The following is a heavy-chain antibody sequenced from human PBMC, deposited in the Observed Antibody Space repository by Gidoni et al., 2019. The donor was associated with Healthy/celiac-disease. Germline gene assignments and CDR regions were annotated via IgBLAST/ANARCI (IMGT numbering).Heavy chain of an antibody. CDR3: AKDGPVVVAAFDY. CDR1: GFTFSSDA. V-gene: IGHV3-23*01. CDR2: ISGSGGST. Sequence: EVQLLESGGGLVQPGGSLRLSCTASGFTFSSDAMSWVRQAPGKGLEWVSAISGSGGSTYYADSVKGRFTISRDNSKNTLYLQMNSLRAEDTAVYYCAKDGPVVVAAFDYWGQGTLVTVSS. J-gene: IGHJ4*02. D-gene: IGHD2-15*01.